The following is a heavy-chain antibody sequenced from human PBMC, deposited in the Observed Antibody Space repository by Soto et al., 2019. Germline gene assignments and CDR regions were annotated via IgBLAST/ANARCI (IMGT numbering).Heavy chain of an antibody. J-gene: IGHJ4*02. V-gene: IGHV4-59*11. D-gene: IGHD3-10*01. CDR1: GGSISNHY. CDR3: AGEIYGLDY. Sequence: QVQLQESGPGLVKPSETLSLTCTVSGGSISNHYWNWIRQPPGRGLEWIGNILYSGSTNYNRSLQSRRTLSVDTSRTQLSLELSSVTAADTAVYDWAGEIYGLDYWGQGTLVSVSS. CDR2: ILYSGST.